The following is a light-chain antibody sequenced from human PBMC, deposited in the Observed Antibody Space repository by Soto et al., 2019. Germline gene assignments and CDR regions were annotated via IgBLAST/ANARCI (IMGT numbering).Light chain of an antibody. CDR3: LQYGSSPT. V-gene: IGKV3-20*01. J-gene: IGKJ5*01. CDR2: DAS. Sequence: EIVLTQSPGTLSLSPGERATLSCRASQSVSSSYLAWYQQTPGQAPRLLLYDASRRATGIPDGFSASGSGTDFTLTISRLEPEDFAVYYCLQYGSSPTFGQGTRLRL. CDR1: QSVSSSY.